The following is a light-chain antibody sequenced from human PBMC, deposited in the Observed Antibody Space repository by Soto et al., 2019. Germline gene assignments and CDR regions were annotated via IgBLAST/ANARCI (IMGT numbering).Light chain of an antibody. V-gene: IGKV3D-7*01. CDR1: QSVSSSY. Sequence: PGERVTLSCRASQSVSSSYLTWYQQKPGQAPRLLIYGASTRATSIPAMFSGSGSGTDFSLTISSLQPEDFAVYSCQQDYNLLTFGGGTKVEIK. CDR2: GAS. CDR3: QQDYNLLT. J-gene: IGKJ4*01.